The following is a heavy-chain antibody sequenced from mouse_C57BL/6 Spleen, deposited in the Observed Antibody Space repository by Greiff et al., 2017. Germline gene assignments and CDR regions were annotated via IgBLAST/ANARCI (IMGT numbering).Heavy chain of an antibody. CDR1: GFTFSSYA. CDR3: TRDRYYYGSSRYFDV. Sequence: DVMLVESGEGLVKPGGSLKLSCAASGFTFSSYAMSWVRQTPEKRLEWVAYISSGGDYIYYADTVKGRFTISRDNARNTLYLQMSSLKSEDTAMYYCTRDRYYYGSSRYFDVWGTGTTVTVSS. CDR2: ISSGGDYI. V-gene: IGHV5-9-1*02. J-gene: IGHJ1*03. D-gene: IGHD1-1*01.